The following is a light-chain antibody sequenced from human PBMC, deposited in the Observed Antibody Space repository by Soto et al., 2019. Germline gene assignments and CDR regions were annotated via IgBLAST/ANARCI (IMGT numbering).Light chain of an antibody. Sequence: EIVLIQSPATLSLSPVGRASLSCMASQSVSSNLAWYQQNPGQAPRLLIFDASNRATGIPARFSGSGSGTDFTLTISSLEPEDFAVYYCQQHSNWPLTFGGGTKVDIK. CDR1: QSVSSN. CDR3: QQHSNWPLT. J-gene: IGKJ4*01. V-gene: IGKV3-11*01. CDR2: DAS.